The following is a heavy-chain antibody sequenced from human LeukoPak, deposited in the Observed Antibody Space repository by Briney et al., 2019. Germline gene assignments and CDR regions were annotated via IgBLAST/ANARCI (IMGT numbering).Heavy chain of an antibody. Sequence: PSETLSLTCAVSGGSISSGGYSWSWIRQPPGKGLEWIGYIYHSGSTYYNPSLKSRVTISVDRSKNQFSLKLSSVTAADTAVYYCARDPHSSGYHDYWGQGTLVTVSS. V-gene: IGHV4-30-2*01. CDR1: GGSISSGGYS. J-gene: IGHJ4*02. D-gene: IGHD3-22*01. CDR2: IYHSGST. CDR3: ARDPHSSGYHDY.